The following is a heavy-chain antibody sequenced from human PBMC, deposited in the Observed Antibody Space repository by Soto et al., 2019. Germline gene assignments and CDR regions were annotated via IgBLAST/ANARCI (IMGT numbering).Heavy chain of an antibody. CDR3: ARDYLSLPYSSSPFDY. CDR1: GFTFSDYY. CDR2: ISSSGSTI. V-gene: IGHV3-11*01. D-gene: IGHD6-6*01. Sequence: GSLRLSCAASGFTFSDYYMSWIRQAPGKGLEWVSYISSSGSTIYYADSVKGRFTISRDNAKNSLYLQMNSLRAEDTAVYYCARDYLSLPYSSSPFDYWGQGTLVTVSS. J-gene: IGHJ4*02.